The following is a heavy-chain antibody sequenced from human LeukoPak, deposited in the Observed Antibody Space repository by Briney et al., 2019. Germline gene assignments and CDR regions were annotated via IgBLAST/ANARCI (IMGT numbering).Heavy chain of an antibody. Sequence: GGSLRLSCAASGFTFTSYTMNWVRQAPGKGLEWVSSITSGSSYIYYADSVKGRFTTSRDNAKNSLYLQMTSLRVEDTAVYYCAKTYGHFDDWGQGTLVTVSS. CDR3: AKTYGHFDD. CDR2: ITSGSSYI. J-gene: IGHJ4*02. D-gene: IGHD4-17*01. CDR1: GFTFTSYT. V-gene: IGHV3-21*01.